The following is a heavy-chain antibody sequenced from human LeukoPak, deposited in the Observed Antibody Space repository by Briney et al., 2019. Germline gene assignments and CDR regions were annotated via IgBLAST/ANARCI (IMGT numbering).Heavy chain of an antibody. J-gene: IGHJ6*02. Sequence: GGCLRLSCAASGFTFSSYWMHCVRQAPGKGLVWVSHINSDASSTGYADSVKGRFTISRDNAKNTLYLQMNSLRAEDTAVYYCASRNTYYYYGIDVWGQGTTVTVSS. CDR1: GFTFSSYW. CDR2: INSDASST. D-gene: IGHD1-14*01. CDR3: ASRNTYYYYGIDV. V-gene: IGHV3-74*01.